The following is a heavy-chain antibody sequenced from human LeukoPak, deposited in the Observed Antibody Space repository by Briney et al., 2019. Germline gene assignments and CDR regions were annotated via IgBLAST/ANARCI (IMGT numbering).Heavy chain of an antibody. CDR1: GNTFTTYD. Sequence: GASVKVSFKASGNTFTTYDLSWVRQAPGQGLEWMGWISAYNGNTNYAQKLQGRVTMTTDTSTSTAYMELRSLRSDDTAVYYCARVFLALASVGATVHYYYGMDVWGQGTTVTVSS. J-gene: IGHJ6*02. D-gene: IGHD1-26*01. CDR2: ISAYNGNT. V-gene: IGHV1-18*01. CDR3: ARVFLALASVGATVHYYYGMDV.